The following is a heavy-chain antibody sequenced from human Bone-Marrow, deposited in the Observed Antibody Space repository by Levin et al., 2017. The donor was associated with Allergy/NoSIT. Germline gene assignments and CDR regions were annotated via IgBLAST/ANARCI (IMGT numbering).Heavy chain of an antibody. CDR3: ARGYYDQIDY. CDR1: GGSISSGGYS. V-gene: IGHV4-30-2*01. CDR2: IYHSGST. D-gene: IGHD3-22*01. J-gene: IGHJ4*02. Sequence: SETLSLTCAVSGGSISSGGYSWSWIRQPPGKGLEWIGYIYHSGSTYYNPSLKSRVTISVDRSKNQFSLKLSSVTAADTAVYYCARGYYDQIDYWGQGTLVTVSS.